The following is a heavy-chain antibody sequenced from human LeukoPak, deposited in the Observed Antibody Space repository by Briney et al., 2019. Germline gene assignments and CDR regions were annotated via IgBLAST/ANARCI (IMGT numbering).Heavy chain of an antibody. D-gene: IGHD2-8*01. CDR1: GGSISSSNYY. CDR2: INHSGST. V-gene: IGHV4-39*07. J-gene: IGHJ4*02. CDR3: ARGRQIVLMVYGSNYFDY. Sequence: PSETLSLTRTVSGGSISSSNYYWSWIRQPPGKGLEWIGEINHSGSTNYNPSLKSRVAISVDTSKNQFSLKLSSVTAADTAVYYCARGRQIVLMVYGSNYFDYWGQGTLVTVSS.